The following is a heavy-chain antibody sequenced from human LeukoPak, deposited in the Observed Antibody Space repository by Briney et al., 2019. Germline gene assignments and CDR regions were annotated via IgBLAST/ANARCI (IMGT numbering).Heavy chain of an antibody. V-gene: IGHV3-30*04. CDR1: GFTSSSYA. D-gene: IGHD2-2*02. CDR2: MSFDVNNK. Sequence: GGPLRLSCVTSGFTSSSYAFHWVRQAPGKGLEWVATMSFDVNNKYYADSMRGRFTISRDNSKNTLYLQMNSLGAEDTAVYSCARGYCTSSGCYNDYWGQGTLVTVSS. J-gene: IGHJ4*02. CDR3: ARGYCTSSGCYNDY.